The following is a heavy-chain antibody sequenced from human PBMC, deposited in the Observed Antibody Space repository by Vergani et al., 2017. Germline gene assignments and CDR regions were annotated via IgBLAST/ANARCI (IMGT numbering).Heavy chain of an antibody. Sequence: EVQLVQSGAEVKKPGATMKISCKVSGYTFPDHYMHWVQQAPGKGLEWMGLVDPEDGETIYAEQFKGRVTIAADTSTDTAHLEWSSLRSEDTAVYYCATPQTVTTGGMEVWGQGTTVIVSS. CDR2: VDPEDGET. J-gene: IGHJ6*02. CDR3: ATPQTVTTGGMEV. D-gene: IGHD4-17*01. CDR1: GYTFPDHY. V-gene: IGHV1-69-2*01.